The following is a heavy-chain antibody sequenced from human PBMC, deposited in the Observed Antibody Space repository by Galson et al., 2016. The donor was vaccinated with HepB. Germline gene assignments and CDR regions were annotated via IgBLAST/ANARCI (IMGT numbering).Heavy chain of an antibody. CDR2: DSMDGRRK. D-gene: IGHD2/OR15-2a*01. CDR3: ARRHEYCPPVGCSVDY. CDR1: GFLFRSYG. Sequence: LRLSCAGSGFLFRSYGMHWVRQAPGKGLEWVAADSMDGRRKFYSDSVKGRFTISRDNSNNMLFLQMSSLRADDTAVYYCARRHEYCPPVGCSVDYWGQGTLVSVSS. V-gene: IGHV3-30*03. J-gene: IGHJ4*02.